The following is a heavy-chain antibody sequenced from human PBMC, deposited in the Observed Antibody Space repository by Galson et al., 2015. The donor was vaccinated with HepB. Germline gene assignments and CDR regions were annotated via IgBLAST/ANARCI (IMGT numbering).Heavy chain of an antibody. J-gene: IGHJ4*02. CDR1: GYRFTNYW. CDR3: ARKSGDYYDTSDYYYEDY. V-gene: IGHV5-51*01. Sequence: QSGAEVKKPGESLKISCKASGYRFTNYWIGWVRQMPGKGLECLGIIYPGDSETRSSPSFQGQFTISADKSINTAYLQWTSLKASDTAMYYCARKSGDYYDTSDYYYEDYWGQGTLVTVSS. D-gene: IGHD3-22*01. CDR2: IYPGDSET.